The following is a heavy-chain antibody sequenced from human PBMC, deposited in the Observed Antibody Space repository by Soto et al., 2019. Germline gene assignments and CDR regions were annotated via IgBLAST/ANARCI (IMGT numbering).Heavy chain of an antibody. Sequence: QLQLQESGPGLVKPSETLSLTCTVSGGSISSSSYYWGWIRQPPGKGLEWIGRIYYIGNTYYTPSLKSRVPISVDTSKNQFSLKLSSVTAADTAVYYCAREGGRYCTGGSCQVDYWGQGTLVTVSS. D-gene: IGHD2-15*01. CDR3: AREGGRYCTGGSCQVDY. CDR2: IYYIGNT. J-gene: IGHJ4*02. CDR1: GGSISSSSYY. V-gene: IGHV4-39*02.